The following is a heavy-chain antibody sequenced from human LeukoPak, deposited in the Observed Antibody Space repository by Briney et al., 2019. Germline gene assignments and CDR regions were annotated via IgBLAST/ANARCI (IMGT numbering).Heavy chain of an antibody. CDR1: GFTVSSNS. V-gene: IGHV3-23*01. D-gene: IGHD4-17*01. J-gene: IGHJ4*02. Sequence: GGSLRLSCTVSGFTVSSNSMSWVRQAPGKGLEWVSAISGSGGSTYYADSVKGRFTISRDNSKNTLYLQMNSLRADDTAVYYCASTTVTSKNDYWGQGTQVTVSS. CDR3: ASTTVTSKNDY. CDR2: ISGSGGST.